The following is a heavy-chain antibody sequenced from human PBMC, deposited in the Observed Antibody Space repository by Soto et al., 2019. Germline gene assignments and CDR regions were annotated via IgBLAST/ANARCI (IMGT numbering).Heavy chain of an antibody. CDR2: IIPIFGTA. CDR3: ARDPWGPPLNSDSYGY. CDR1: GGTFSSYA. J-gene: IGHJ4*02. Sequence: SVKVSCKASGGTFSSYAISWVRQAPGQGLEWMGGIIPIFGTANYAQKFQGRVTITADESTSTAYMELSSLRSEDTAVYYCARDPWGPPLNSDSYGYWGQGTLVTVSS. V-gene: IGHV1-69*13. D-gene: IGHD3-22*01.